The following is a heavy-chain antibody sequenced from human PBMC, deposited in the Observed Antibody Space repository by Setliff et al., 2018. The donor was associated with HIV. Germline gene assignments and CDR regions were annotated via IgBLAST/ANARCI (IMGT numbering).Heavy chain of an antibody. CDR2: IYHSGST. J-gene: IGHJ4*02. V-gene: IGHV4-38-2*02. D-gene: IGHD6-13*01. Sequence: SETLSLTCTVSGYSISSGYYWGWIRQPPGKGLEWIGSIYHSGSTYYNPSLKSRVTISVDTSKNQFSLKLTSVTAADTAVYYCARHGVIAAAGSNPDYFDYWGQGTLVTVSS. CDR1: GYSISSGYY. CDR3: ARHGVIAAAGSNPDYFDY.